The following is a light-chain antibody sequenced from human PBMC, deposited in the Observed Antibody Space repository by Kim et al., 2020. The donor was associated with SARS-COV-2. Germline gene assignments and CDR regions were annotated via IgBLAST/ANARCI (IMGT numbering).Light chain of an antibody. V-gene: IGLV1-47*01. CDR1: SSNIGSKY. J-gene: IGLJ3*02. CDR2: RND. CDR3: AAWDVSLNGRV. Sequence: QSVLTQPPSVSGTPGQRVTISCSGGSSNIGSKYVFWYQQLPGTAPKLLIYRNDQRPSGVPDRFSGSKSGTSASLAISGLRSEDEAHYYCAAWDVSLNGRVFGGGTKLTVL.